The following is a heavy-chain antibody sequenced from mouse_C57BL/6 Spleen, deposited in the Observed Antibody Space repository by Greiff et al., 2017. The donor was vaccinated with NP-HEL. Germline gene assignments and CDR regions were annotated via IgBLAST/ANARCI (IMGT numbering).Heavy chain of an antibody. J-gene: IGHJ2*01. CDR1: GYAFSSSW. D-gene: IGHD1-1*01. V-gene: IGHV1-82*01. CDR2: IYPGDGDT. CDR3: ARGYGSSYGEY. Sequence: QVQLQQSGPELVKPGASVKISCKASGYAFSSSWMNWVKQRPGKGLEWIGRIYPGDGDTNYNGKFKGKATLTADKSSSTAYMQLSSLTSEDSAVYFCARGYGSSYGEYWGQGTTLTVSS.